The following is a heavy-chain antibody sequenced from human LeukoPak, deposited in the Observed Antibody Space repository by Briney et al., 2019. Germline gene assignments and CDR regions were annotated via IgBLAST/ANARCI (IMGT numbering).Heavy chain of an antibody. CDR2: ISGSSRYI. Sequence: PEGSLRLSCAASGFTFSSYSMNWVRQAPGKGLEWVSTISGSSRYIYFADSVKGRFTISRDNAKNSLYLKMNSLRAEDTAVYYCARRLNYGDYGSDYWGRGTLVTVSS. CDR3: ARRLNYGDYGSDY. V-gene: IGHV3-21*01. D-gene: IGHD4-17*01. J-gene: IGHJ4*02. CDR1: GFTFSSYS.